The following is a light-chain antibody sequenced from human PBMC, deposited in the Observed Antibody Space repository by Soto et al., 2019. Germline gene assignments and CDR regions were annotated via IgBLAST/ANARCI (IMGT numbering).Light chain of an antibody. CDR2: DAS. V-gene: IGKV3D-20*02. Sequence: EIVWTQSPGTLSLSPGERATLSCRASPSVSSSHLAWYQQKTGQAPRLLIYDASNRATGIPARFSGSGSGTDFTLTISSLEPEDFAVYYCQQRSNWPPKITFGQGTRLEIK. CDR3: QQRSNWPPKIT. J-gene: IGKJ5*01. CDR1: PSVSSSH.